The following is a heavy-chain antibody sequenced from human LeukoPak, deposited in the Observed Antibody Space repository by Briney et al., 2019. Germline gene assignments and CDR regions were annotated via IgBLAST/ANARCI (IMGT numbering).Heavy chain of an antibody. CDR1: GGSFSHYY. CDR2: INHSGNT. CDR3: AGLVSTPNCYWDFDH. Sequence: SETLSLTCAVYGGSFSHYYWSWIRQPPGKGLEWIGEINHSGNTNYNPSLKSRVTISVDTSKNQFSLNLRSVTAADTAVYYCAGLVSTPNCYWDFDHWGQGTLVTVSS. V-gene: IGHV4-34*01. J-gene: IGHJ4*02. D-gene: IGHD2-21*02.